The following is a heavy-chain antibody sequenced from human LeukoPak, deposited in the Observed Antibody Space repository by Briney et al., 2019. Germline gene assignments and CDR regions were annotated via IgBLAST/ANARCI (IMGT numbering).Heavy chain of an antibody. J-gene: IGHJ3*02. CDR2: MNPNSGNT. Sequence: GESLKVSCKASGYTFTSYDINWVRQATGQGLEWMGWMNPNSGNTGYAQKLQGRVTMTTDTSTSTAYMELRSLRSDDTAVYYCARGSGIVGAPGAFDIWGQGTMVTVSS. D-gene: IGHD1-26*01. V-gene: IGHV1-8*02. CDR3: ARGSGIVGAPGAFDI. CDR1: GYTFTSYD.